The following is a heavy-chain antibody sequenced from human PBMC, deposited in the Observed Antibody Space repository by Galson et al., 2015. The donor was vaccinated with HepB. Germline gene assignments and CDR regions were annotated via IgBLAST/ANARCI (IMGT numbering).Heavy chain of an antibody. Sequence: SVKVSCKASGGTFSSYTISWVRQAPGQGLEWMGRIIPILGIANYAQKFQGRVTITADKSTSTAYMELSSLRSEDTAVYYCASVQGDKFYGDYPFFGYWGQGTLVTVSS. J-gene: IGHJ4*02. CDR3: ASVQGDKFYGDYPFFGY. D-gene: IGHD4-17*01. CDR1: GGTFSSYT. CDR2: IIPILGIA. V-gene: IGHV1-69*02.